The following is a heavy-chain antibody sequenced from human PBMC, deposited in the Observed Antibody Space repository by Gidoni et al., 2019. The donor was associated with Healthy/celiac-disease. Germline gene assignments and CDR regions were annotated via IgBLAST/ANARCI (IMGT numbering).Heavy chain of an antibody. Sequence: EVQLVESGGGLVKPGRSLRLSCTASGFTFGDDAMSWCRQVPGKGLEWVGVIRSKDYGGTTEYAASVKGRFTISRDDSKSIAYLQMNSLKTEDKAVYYCTRASFKHPYYYYYYMDVWGKGTTVTVSS. CDR2: IRSKDYGGTT. J-gene: IGHJ6*03. CDR3: TRASFKHPYYYYYYMDV. V-gene: IGHV3-49*05. CDR1: GFTFGDDA.